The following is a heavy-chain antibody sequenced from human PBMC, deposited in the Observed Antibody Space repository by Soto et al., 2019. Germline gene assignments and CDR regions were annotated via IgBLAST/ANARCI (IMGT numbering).Heavy chain of an antibody. J-gene: IGHJ4*02. Sequence: GGSLRLSCAASGFTFSSYAMNWVRQAPGKGLEWVSVITGSGTTTYYADSVRGRFTISRDNSKNTLYLQMNSLRAEDTAVYYCAKDGGLLWFGELLFWGQGTLVTVSS. D-gene: IGHD3-10*01. CDR2: ITGSGTTT. CDR1: GFTFSSYA. V-gene: IGHV3-23*01. CDR3: AKDGGLLWFGELLF.